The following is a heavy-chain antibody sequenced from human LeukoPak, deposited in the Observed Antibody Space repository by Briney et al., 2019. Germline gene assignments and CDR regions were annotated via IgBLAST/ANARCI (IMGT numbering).Heavy chain of an antibody. Sequence: GGSLRLSCAASGFTFDDYAMHWVRQAPGKGLEWVSLISGDGGSTYYADSVRGRFTISRDNSKNSLCLQMNSLRTEDTAFYYCAKEIDTLGTNAFDIWGQGTMVTVSS. CDR2: ISGDGGST. D-gene: IGHD2-15*01. CDR3: AKEIDTLGTNAFDI. J-gene: IGHJ3*02. V-gene: IGHV3-43*02. CDR1: GFTFDDYA.